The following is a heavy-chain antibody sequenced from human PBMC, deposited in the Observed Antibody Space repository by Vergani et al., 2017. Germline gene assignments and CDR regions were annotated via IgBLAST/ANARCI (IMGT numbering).Heavy chain of an antibody. J-gene: IGHJ4*02. CDR2: ISAYNGNT. D-gene: IGHD1-26*01. V-gene: IGHV1-18*04. CDR1: GYTFTSYG. Sequence: QVQLVQSGAELKKPGASVKVSCKASGYTFTSYGISWVRQAPGQGLEWMGWISAYNGNTNYAQKLQGRVTITADESTSTAYMELSSLRSEDTAVYYCASWGSYYVYWGQGTLVTVSS. CDR3: ASWGSYYVY.